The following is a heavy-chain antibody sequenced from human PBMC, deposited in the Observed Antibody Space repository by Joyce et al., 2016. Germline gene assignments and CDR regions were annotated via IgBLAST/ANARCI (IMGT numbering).Heavy chain of an antibody. Sequence: QVQLVQSGAEVKKPGSSVNVSCKASGGPFSSYAINWVRQAPGQGLEWMGGIIPIFGTTNYAQKFQGRVTITADKSTSTAYMELNSLRSDDTAVYYCARGWGRTFVYWGQGTLVTVAS. V-gene: IGHV1-69*06. CDR3: ARGWGRTFVY. J-gene: IGHJ4*02. CDR1: GGPFSSYA. CDR2: IIPIFGTT. D-gene: IGHD3-16*01.